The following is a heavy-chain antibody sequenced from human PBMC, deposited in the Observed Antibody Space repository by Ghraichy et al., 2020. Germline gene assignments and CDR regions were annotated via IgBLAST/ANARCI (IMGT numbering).Heavy chain of an antibody. CDR3: ARTTPDYDILTGYLLDY. Sequence: SQTRSLTCTVSGGSISSGGYYWSWIRQHPGKGLEWIGYIYYSGSTYYNPSLKSRVTISVDTSKNQFSLKLSSVTAADTAVYYCARTTPDYDILTGYLLDYWGQGTLVTVSS. J-gene: IGHJ4*02. D-gene: IGHD3-9*01. V-gene: IGHV4-31*02. CDR1: GGSISSGGYY. CDR2: IYYSGST.